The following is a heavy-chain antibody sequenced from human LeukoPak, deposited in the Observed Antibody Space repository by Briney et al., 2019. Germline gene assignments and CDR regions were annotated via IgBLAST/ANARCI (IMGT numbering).Heavy chain of an antibody. CDR3: ASGDPKDY. CDR1: GFALNSYS. CDR2: ISYDGSNK. Sequence: GGSLRLSCAASGFALNSYSLSWVRQAPGKGLEWVAVISYDGSNKYYADSVKGRFTISRDNSKNTLYLQMNSLRAEDTAVYYCASGDPKDYWGQGTLVTVSS. D-gene: IGHD2-21*01. J-gene: IGHJ4*02. V-gene: IGHV3-30-3*01.